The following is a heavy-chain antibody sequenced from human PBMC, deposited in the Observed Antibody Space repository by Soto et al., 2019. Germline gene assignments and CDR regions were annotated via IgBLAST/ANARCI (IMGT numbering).Heavy chain of an antibody. J-gene: IGHJ4*02. V-gene: IGHV3-30*18. D-gene: IGHD6-19*01. CDR1: GFTFSDYA. CDR3: AKGGRQWLVTSDFNY. CDR2: VSHDGRNT. Sequence: VQLGESGGGVVQPGRSLRLSCAASGFTFSDYAMHWVRQAPGKGLEWVAVVSHDGRNTHYADSVKGRFTIARDSSKNTVSLEMTSLRAADTDVYYCAKGGRQWLVTSDFNYWGQGALVTVSS.